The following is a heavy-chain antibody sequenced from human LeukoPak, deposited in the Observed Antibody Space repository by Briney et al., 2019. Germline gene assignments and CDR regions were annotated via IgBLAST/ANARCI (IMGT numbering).Heavy chain of an antibody. CDR1: GASFSSRNYY. J-gene: IGHJ4*02. Sequence: SETLSLTCTVSGASFSSRNYYWAWIRQPPGKGLEWIGTICESGTTYYNPSLKTRVAISADTSKSQFSLKLSSVTAADTAVYFCANHEVSVYGHLDFWGQGTLVTVSS. CDR2: ICESGTT. CDR3: ANHEVSVYGHLDF. D-gene: IGHD3-10*01. V-gene: IGHV4-39*01.